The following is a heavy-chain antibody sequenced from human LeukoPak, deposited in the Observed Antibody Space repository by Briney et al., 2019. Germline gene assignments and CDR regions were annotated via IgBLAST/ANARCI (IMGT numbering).Heavy chain of an antibody. V-gene: IGHV4-31*03. Sequence: SQTLSLTCTVSGGSIGSGGYYWTWIRQHPGKGLEWIGYIYVSGTTYYNPSLKSRLTISVDTSKNQFSLKLSSVTAADTAVYYCARDPGPMVRGAYNWFDPWGQGTLVTVSS. CDR1: GGSIGSGGYY. CDR3: ARDPGPMVRGAYNWFDP. J-gene: IGHJ5*02. CDR2: IYVSGTT. D-gene: IGHD3-10*01.